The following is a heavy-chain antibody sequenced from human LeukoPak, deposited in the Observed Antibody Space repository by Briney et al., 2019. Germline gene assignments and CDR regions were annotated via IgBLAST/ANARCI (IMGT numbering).Heavy chain of an antibody. Sequence: GRSLRLSCAASGFTFSSYGMHWVRQAPGKGLEWVAVIWYDGSNKYYADSVKGRFTISRGNSKNTLYLQMNSLRAEDMAVYYCARDRSSGWYVGGCQHWGQGTLVTVSS. D-gene: IGHD6-19*01. CDR1: GFTFSSYG. V-gene: IGHV3-33*01. J-gene: IGHJ1*01. CDR3: ARDRSSGWYVGGCQH. CDR2: IWYDGSNK.